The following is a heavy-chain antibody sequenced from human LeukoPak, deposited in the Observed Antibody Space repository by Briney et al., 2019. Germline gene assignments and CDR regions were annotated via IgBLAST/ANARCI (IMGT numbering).Heavy chain of an antibody. CDR2: ISDSGGRT. CDR3: AKRGVVIRVILVGFHKEAYYFDS. Sequence: GGSLRLFCAVSGITLSNYGMSWVRQAPGKGLEWVAGISDSGGRTNYADSVKGRFTISRDNSKNTLYLQMNSLRAEDTAVYFCAKRGVVIRVILVGFHKEAYYFDSWGQGALVTVSS. CDR1: GITLSNYG. J-gene: IGHJ4*02. V-gene: IGHV3-23*01. D-gene: IGHD2-21*01.